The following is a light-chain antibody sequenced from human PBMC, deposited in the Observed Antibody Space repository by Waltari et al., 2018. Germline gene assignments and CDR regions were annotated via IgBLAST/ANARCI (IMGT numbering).Light chain of an antibody. V-gene: IGLV1-36*01. Sequence: QSVLTQPPSASEAARKSVTISCSGSASNISSNSVSWYQQLPGTAPKLLIYYNDLRPSGVSDRFSGSKSGTSASLAISGLQTEDEADYYCAAWDDSLSAYIFGGGTRLTVL. J-gene: IGLJ2*01. CDR1: ASNISSNS. CDR3: AAWDDSLSAYI. CDR2: YND.